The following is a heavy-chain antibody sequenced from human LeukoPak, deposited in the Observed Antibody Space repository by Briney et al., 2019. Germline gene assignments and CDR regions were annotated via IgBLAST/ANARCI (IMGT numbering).Heavy chain of an antibody. Sequence: SETLSLTCTVSGGSISTYFWSWIRQPAGKGLEWIGRIYTSGSTNYNPSLKSQVTMSVDTSKNQFSLKLSSVTAADTAVYYCARDSPMTTVTTYYYYGMDVWGQGTTVTVSS. CDR2: IYTSGST. D-gene: IGHD4-11*01. CDR1: GGSISTYF. V-gene: IGHV4-4*07. CDR3: ARDSPMTTVTTYYYYGMDV. J-gene: IGHJ6*02.